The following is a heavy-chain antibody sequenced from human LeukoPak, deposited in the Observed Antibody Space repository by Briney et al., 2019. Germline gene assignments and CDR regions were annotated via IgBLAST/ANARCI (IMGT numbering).Heavy chain of an antibody. D-gene: IGHD3-22*01. CDR2: MNPNSGNT. CDR1: GYTFTSYG. Sequence: GASVKVSCKASGYTFTSYGISWVRQATGQGLEWMGWMNPNSGNTGYAQKFQGRVTMTRNTSISTAYMELSSLRSEDTAVYYCARGRVGITYYYDSSGYYLPYFDYWGQGTLVTVSS. V-gene: IGHV1-8*02. CDR3: ARGRVGITYYYDSSGYYLPYFDY. J-gene: IGHJ4*02.